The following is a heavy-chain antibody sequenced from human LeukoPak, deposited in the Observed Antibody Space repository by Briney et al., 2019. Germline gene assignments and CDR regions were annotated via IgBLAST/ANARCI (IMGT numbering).Heavy chain of an antibody. D-gene: IGHD3-10*01. V-gene: IGHV4-59*01. Sequence: PSETLSLTCTVSGGSINSYYWSWIRQPPGKGLECIGYIHYTGSTNYNPSLKSRVTISEDTSKSQFSLKLSSVTAADTAIYYCARGGYYGSGNDFRFDPWGQGTLVAVSS. CDR1: GGSINSYY. CDR3: ARGGYYGSGNDFRFDP. CDR2: IHYTGST. J-gene: IGHJ5*02.